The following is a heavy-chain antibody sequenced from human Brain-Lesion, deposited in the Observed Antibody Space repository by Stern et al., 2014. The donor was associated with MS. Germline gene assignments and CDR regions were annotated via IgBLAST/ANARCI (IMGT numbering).Heavy chain of an antibody. CDR2: ITPNTGGT. CDR3: ARDQRGITIFGVVTDYYYLGMDV. J-gene: IGHJ6*02. D-gene: IGHD3-3*01. V-gene: IGHV1-2*02. Sequence: VQLVESGAEVKKPGASVKVSCKTSGYIFTGDYIHWVRQAPGQGLEWMAWITPNTGGTQYAQKFQGRVTMSRDTSISTAYVELSSLTSDDTAVYYCARDQRGITIFGVVTDYYYLGMDVWGQGTTVTVSS. CDR1: GYIFTGDY.